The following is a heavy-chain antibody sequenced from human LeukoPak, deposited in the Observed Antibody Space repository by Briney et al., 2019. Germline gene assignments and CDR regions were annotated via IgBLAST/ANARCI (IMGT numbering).Heavy chain of an antibody. Sequence: SVKVSCKASGGTFSSYAISWVRQAPGQGLEWMGGIIPIFGTANYAQKFQGRVTITADESTSTAYMELSSLGSEDTAVYYCAREWGYSYGGAFDYWGQGTLVTVSS. CDR2: IIPIFGTA. CDR1: GGTFSSYA. D-gene: IGHD5-18*01. J-gene: IGHJ4*02. V-gene: IGHV1-69*13. CDR3: AREWGYSYGGAFDY.